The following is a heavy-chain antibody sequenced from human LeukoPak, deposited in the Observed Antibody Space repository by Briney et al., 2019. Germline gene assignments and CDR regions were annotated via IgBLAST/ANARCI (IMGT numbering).Heavy chain of an antibody. J-gene: IGHJ3*02. CDR1: GYTFTSYY. V-gene: IGHV1-46*01. CDR2: ILPSGGST. Sequence: ASVKVSCKASGYTFTSYYMHWGRQAPGQGREWRGVILPSGGSTSYSQKFQGRFTMTRDMSTSTVYMELSSLRSEDTAVYYCARGSPHNCNYWVAFDIWGQGTMVTVSS. CDR3: ARGSPHNCNYWVAFDI. D-gene: IGHD1-7*01.